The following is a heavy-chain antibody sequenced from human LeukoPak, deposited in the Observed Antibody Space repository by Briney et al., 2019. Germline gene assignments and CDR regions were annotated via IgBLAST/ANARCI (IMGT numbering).Heavy chain of an antibody. CDR2: INHSGST. V-gene: IGHV4-34*01. J-gene: IGHJ3*02. CDR1: GGSFSGYY. Sequence: PSETLSLTCAVYGGSFSGYYWSWIRQPPGKGLEWIGEINHSGSTNYNPSLKSRVTISVDTSKNQFPLKLSSVTAADTAVYYCARGHPHGYCSGTSCYDDAFDIWGQGTMVTVSS. D-gene: IGHD2-2*03. CDR3: ARGHPHGYCSGTSCYDDAFDI.